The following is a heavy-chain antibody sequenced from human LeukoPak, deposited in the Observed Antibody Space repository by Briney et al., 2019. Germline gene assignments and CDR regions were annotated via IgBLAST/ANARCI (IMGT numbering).Heavy chain of an antibody. V-gene: IGHV3-21*01. J-gene: IGHJ4*02. D-gene: IGHD6-19*01. CDR1: GFTFRSYS. CDR3: ARMMYSSGWRDCDY. Sequence: GGSLRLSCAASGFTFRSYSMNWVRKAPGKGLERVSSISSSSSYIYYADSVKGRFTISRDNAKNSLYLKMNSLRAENTPVYSCARMMYSSGWRDCDYRGQATLVTVCS. CDR2: ISSSSSYI.